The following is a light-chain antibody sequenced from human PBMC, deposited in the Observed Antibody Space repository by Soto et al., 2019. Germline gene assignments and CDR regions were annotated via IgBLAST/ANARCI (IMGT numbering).Light chain of an antibody. CDR1: QSVSSN. J-gene: IGKJ1*01. CDR2: GAS. V-gene: IGKV3-15*01. CDR3: QQYNNWWT. Sequence: EIVMTQSPATLSVSPGERATLSCRASQSVSSNLAWYQQKPGQAPRLLIYGASTRATGIPDRFSGSGSGTDYNLTISSLQSEDFAVYYCQQYNNWWTFGQGTKVEIK.